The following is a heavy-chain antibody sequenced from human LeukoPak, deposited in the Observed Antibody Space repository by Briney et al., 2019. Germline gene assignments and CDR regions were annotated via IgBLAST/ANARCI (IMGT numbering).Heavy chain of an antibody. D-gene: IGHD5-12*01. J-gene: IGHJ4*02. Sequence: GGSLRLSCAASGFTFHQYAIHWVRQVPGKGLEWVSGISRNSGSIGYADSVKGRFTISRDSAKNSVYLQMNSLRPEDTALYYCAKDKAPLYSGYDWDLDFWGQGILVTVSS. V-gene: IGHV3-9*01. CDR1: GFTFHQYA. CDR2: ISRNSGSI. CDR3: AKDKAPLYSGYDWDLDF.